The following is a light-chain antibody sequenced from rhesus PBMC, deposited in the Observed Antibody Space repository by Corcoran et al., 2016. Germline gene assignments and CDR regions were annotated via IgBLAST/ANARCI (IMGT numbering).Light chain of an antibody. V-gene: IGKV1-69*01. Sequence: DIQMTQSPSSLSASVGDRVAITCRASQGIRLSLAWYQQKPGKAPKLLIYRASILETGVPSRFSGRGSGIVFTLTISSLQPEDIGTYYCQQHDYLPLTFGGGTKVELK. CDR1: QGIRLS. CDR3: QQHDYLPLT. CDR2: RAS. J-gene: IGKJ4*01.